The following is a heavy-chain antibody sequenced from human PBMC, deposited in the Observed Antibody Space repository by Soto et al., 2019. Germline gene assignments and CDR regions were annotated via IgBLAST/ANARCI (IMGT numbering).Heavy chain of an antibody. J-gene: IGHJ4*02. CDR1: GGSISGSSYY. Sequence: SETLSLTCTVSGGSISGSSYYWGWIRQPPGKGLEWIGSIYYSGSTYYNPSLKSRVTISVDTSKNQFSLKLSSVTAADTAVYYCATSRGYDILTGYYRSRYFDYWGQGTLVTVS. V-gene: IGHV4-39*01. CDR2: IYYSGST. CDR3: ATSRGYDILTGYYRSRYFDY. D-gene: IGHD3-9*01.